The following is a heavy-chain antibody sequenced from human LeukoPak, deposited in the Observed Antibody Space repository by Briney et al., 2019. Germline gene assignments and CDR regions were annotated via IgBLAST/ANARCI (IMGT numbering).Heavy chain of an antibody. CDR3: ARAVAAADSY. J-gene: IGHJ4*02. D-gene: IGHD6-13*01. Sequence: PGGSLRLSCAASGFTFSSYGINWVRQTPGKGLEWVSYISSSSSAINYADSVRGRFTISRDNAKNSLYLQMNSLRAEDTAVYSCARAVAAADSYWGRGTLVTVSS. CDR1: GFTFSSYG. V-gene: IGHV3-48*01. CDR2: ISSSSSAI.